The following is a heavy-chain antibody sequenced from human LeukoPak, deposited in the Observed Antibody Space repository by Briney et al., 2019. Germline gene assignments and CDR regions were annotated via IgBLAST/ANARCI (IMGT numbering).Heavy chain of an antibody. J-gene: IGHJ6*03. CDR2: ISGSGYYT. V-gene: IGHV3-23*01. D-gene: IGHD3-16*01. CDR3: AEDGSRGDYYFYFYMDV. CDR1: GSGFTFGNFG. Sequence: GGSLRLSCEASGSGFTFGNFGMSWVRQAPGKGLEWLSGISGSGYYTYYADSVKGRFTISRDNSKNTLYIEMNSLRAEDTAVYYCAEDGSRGDYYFYFYMDVWGKGTTVTVSS.